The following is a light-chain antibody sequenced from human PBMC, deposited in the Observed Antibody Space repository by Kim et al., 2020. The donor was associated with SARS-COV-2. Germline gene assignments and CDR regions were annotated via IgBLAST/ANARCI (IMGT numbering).Light chain of an antibody. J-gene: IGKJ3*01. Sequence: EIVLTQSPGTLSLSPGERATLSCRASQSVGSPYLAWYQHKSGQAPRLLIYDTSSRATGIPDRFSGSGSGTDFTLTISRLEPEDFAVYYCQQYGTSPCTFGPGTKVDIK. CDR2: DTS. CDR1: QSVGSPY. CDR3: QQYGTSPCT. V-gene: IGKV3-20*01.